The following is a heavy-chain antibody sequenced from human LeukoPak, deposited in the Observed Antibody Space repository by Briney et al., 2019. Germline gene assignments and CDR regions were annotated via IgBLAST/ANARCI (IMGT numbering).Heavy chain of an antibody. CDR2: IHHSRST. D-gene: IGHD4-23*01. CDR3: ARSNYGGTVNDY. V-gene: IGHV4-38-2*02. CDR1: GYSISSGYY. Sequence: SETLSLTCTVSGYSISSGYYWGWIRQPPGRGPEWIGSIHHSRSTYYNPSLKSRVTMSVDTSKNQFSLKLSSVTAADTAVYYCARSNYGGTVNDYWGQGTLVTVSS. J-gene: IGHJ4*02.